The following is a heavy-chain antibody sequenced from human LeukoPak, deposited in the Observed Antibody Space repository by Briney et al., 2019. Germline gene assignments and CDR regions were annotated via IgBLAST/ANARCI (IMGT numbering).Heavy chain of an antibody. CDR2: IYYSGST. CDR3: AREPILCYFAC. Sequence: PSQTPSPPSPVSCGSFSSYYWSWIRQPPQTELEWICYIYYSGSTGYNPSLKSRVTISIDASKNQFSLKLTSVAAADTAVYYCAREPILCYFACWGQGTLVTVSS. CDR1: CGSFSSYY. D-gene: IGHD2-21*01. J-gene: IGHJ4*02. V-gene: IGHV4-59*12.